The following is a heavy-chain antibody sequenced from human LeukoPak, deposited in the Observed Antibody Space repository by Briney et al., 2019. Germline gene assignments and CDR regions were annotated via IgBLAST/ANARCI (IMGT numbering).Heavy chain of an antibody. CDR1: GFTFSSYS. CDR2: ISSSSSYI. V-gene: IGHV3-21*01. CDR3: ARETYYDILTGYYMNAFDI. D-gene: IGHD3-9*01. J-gene: IGHJ3*02. Sequence: GGSLRLSCAASGFTFSSYSMNWVRRAPGKGLEWVSSISSSSSYIYYADSVKGRFTISRDNAKNSLYLQMNSLRAEDTAVYYCARETYYDILTGYYMNAFDIWGQGTMVTVSS.